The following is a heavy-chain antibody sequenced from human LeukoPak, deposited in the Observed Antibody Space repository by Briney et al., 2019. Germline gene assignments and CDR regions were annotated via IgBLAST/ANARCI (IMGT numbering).Heavy chain of an antibody. CDR3: ARDLQSYYYDSSGYY. Sequence: GGSLRLSCAASGFTFSSYWMHWVRQAPGKGLVWVSRINSDGSSTNYADSVKGRFTISRDNAKNTLYLQMNSLRAEDTAVYYCARDLQSYYYDSSGYYWGQGTLVTVSS. V-gene: IGHV3-74*01. J-gene: IGHJ4*02. D-gene: IGHD3-22*01. CDR1: GFTFSSYW. CDR2: INSDGSST.